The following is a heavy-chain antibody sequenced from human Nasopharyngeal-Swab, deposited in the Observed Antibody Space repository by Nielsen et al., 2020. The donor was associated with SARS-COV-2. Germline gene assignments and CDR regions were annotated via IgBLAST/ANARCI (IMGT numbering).Heavy chain of an antibody. D-gene: IGHD4-23*01. J-gene: IGHJ4*02. CDR2: ISSSGSTL. CDR1: GFTFSSYA. V-gene: IGHV3-48*04. Sequence: GGSLRLSCAASGFTFSSYAMSWVRQAPGKGLEWVSYISSSGSTLYYADSVKGRFTISRDNAKNSLYLQMNSLRAEDTAVYYCAHHYGGNTDHLDYWGQGTLVTVSS. CDR3: AHHYGGNTDHLDY.